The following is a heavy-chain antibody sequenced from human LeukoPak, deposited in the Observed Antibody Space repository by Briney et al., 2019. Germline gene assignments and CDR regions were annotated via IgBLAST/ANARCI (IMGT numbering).Heavy chain of an antibody. D-gene: IGHD3/OR15-3a*01. CDR1: GGTFSSYA. J-gene: IGHJ6*02. CDR2: ISSNGGST. V-gene: IGHV3-64D*06. Sequence: SCKASGGTFSSYAMHWVRQAPGKGLEYVSAISSNGGSTYYADSVKGRFTISRDNSKNTLYLQMSSLRAEDTAVYYCVKGTGTKYYYYGMDVWGQGTTVTVSS. CDR3: VKGTGTKYYYYGMDV.